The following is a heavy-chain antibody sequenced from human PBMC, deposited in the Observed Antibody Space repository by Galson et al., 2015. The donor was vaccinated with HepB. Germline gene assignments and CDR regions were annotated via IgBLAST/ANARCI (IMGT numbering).Heavy chain of an antibody. Sequence: SCAASGFTFSSYSMNWVRQAPGKGLEWVSSISSSGSYIYYADSVKGRFTISRDNAKNSLYLQMNSLRAEDTAMYYCARDHTFLAFDIWGQGTMVTVSS. CDR3: ARDHTFLAFDI. CDR1: GFTFSSYS. V-gene: IGHV3-21*01. D-gene: IGHD3-3*02. CDR2: ISSSGSYI. J-gene: IGHJ3*02.